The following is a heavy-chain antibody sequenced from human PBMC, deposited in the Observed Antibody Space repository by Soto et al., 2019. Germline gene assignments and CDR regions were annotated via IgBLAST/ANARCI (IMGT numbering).Heavy chain of an antibody. CDR1: GFSLSNARMG. CDR3: ARILSTYGYYGMAV. D-gene: IGHD2-8*01. V-gene: IGHV2-26*01. Sequence: QVTLKESGPVLVKPTETLTLTCTVSGFSLSNARMGVSWIRQPPGKALEWLAHIFSNDEKSYSTSLKSRLTTXKXTXXSQVVLTMTNMDPVDTATYYCARILSTYGYYGMAVWGQGTTVTVSS. CDR2: IFSNDEK. J-gene: IGHJ6*02.